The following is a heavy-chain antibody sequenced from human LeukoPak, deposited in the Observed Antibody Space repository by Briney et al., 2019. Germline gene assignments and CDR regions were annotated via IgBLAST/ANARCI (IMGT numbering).Heavy chain of an antibody. CDR2: IGGSGRNI. D-gene: IGHD6-6*01. J-gene: IGHJ4*02. CDR1: GFTFSNCA. V-gene: IGHV3-23*01. Sequence: PGGSLRLSCAASGFTFSNCAMIWVRQAPGKGLEWVSAIGGSGRNIYYADSVKGRFISSRDNSKNTLYLQMNSLRAEDTAVYYCAKDQLPYSSSYSFDYWGQGTLVTVSS. CDR3: AKDQLPYSSSYSFDY.